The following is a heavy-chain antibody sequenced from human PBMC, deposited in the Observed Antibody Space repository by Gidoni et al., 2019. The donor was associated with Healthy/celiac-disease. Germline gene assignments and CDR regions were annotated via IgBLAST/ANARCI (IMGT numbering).Heavy chain of an antibody. V-gene: IGHV3-30*04. CDR1: GFTFSNYA. J-gene: IGHJ4*02. CDR2: ISYDGRTK. CDR3: ARDRGGAVAGNFDY. Sequence: QVQLVESGGGVVQPGKSLRLSCAASGFTFSNYAMHWVRQAPGKGLEWVAVISYDGRTKYYADSVKGRFTISRDNSKNTLYLQMNSLRAEDTAVYYCARDRGGAVAGNFDYWGQGTLVTVSS. D-gene: IGHD6-13*01.